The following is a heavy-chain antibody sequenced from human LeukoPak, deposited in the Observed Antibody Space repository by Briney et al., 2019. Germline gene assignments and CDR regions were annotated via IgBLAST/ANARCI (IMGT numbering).Heavy chain of an antibody. CDR1: GFTFSNAW. J-gene: IGHJ4*02. CDR2: INQDGSDK. D-gene: IGHD3-10*01. V-gene: IGHV3-7*02. Sequence: GGSLRLSCAASGFTFSNAWMNWVRQAPGKGLEWVATINQDGSDKYYVDSVKGRFTISRDNAQNSLHLQMNSLRVEDTAVYYCALLRGGNYWGQGTLVTVSS. CDR3: ALLRGGNY.